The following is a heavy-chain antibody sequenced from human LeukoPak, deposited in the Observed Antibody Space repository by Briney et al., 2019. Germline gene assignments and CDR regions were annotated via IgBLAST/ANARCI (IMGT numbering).Heavy chain of an antibody. J-gene: IGHJ5*01. CDR3: ARDRNVVGADFDS. V-gene: IGHV3-30*04. CDR1: GFIFDNFA. D-gene: IGHD4/OR15-4a*01. Sequence: GGSLRLSCAASGFIFDNFAIHWVRQAPGRGLEWASIVSFDGTNNFYGDSVKGRFTVSRDNSNNTVYLHMNSLRPDDTAVYFCARDRNVVGADFDSWGQGTLVTVSS. CDR2: VSFDGTNN.